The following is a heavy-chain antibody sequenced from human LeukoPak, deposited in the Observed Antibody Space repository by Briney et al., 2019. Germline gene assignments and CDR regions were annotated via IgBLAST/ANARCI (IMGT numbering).Heavy chain of an antibody. V-gene: IGHV4-34*01. D-gene: IGHD3-22*01. CDR1: GGSFSGYY. CDR3: ARQGVGYYDSSGYTSDY. CDR2: INHSGST. J-gene: IGHJ4*02. Sequence: PSETLSLTCAVYGGSFSGYYWSWIRQPPGKGLEWIGEINHSGSTNYNPSLKSRVTISVDTSKNQFSLKLSSVTAADTAVYYCARQGVGYYDSSGYTSDYWGQGALVTVSS.